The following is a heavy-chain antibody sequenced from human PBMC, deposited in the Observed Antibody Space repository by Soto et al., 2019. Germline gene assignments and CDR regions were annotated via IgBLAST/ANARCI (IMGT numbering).Heavy chain of an antibody. CDR2: IYYSGST. CDR3: ARHEYANWFDP. J-gene: IGHJ5*02. Sequence: QLQLQESGPGLVKPSETLSLTCTVSGGSISSSSYYWGWIRQPPGKGLEWIGSIYYSGSTYYNPSLKSRVTISVDTSKNQVSLKLSSVTAADTAVYYCARHEYANWFDPWGQGTLVTVSS. V-gene: IGHV4-39*01. CDR1: GGSISSSSYY. D-gene: IGHD2-8*01.